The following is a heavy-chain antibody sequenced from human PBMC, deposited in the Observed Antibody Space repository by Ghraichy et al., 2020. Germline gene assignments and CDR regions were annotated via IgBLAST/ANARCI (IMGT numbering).Heavy chain of an antibody. V-gene: IGHV3-7*03. CDR3: ARESSSEYSGYDY. CDR2: IKQDGSDK. CDR1: GFTFTRHY. D-gene: IGHD5-12*01. Sequence: GGSLRLSCAASGFTFTRHYMTWVRKGPGKGLEWVANIKQDGSDKFYLDSVKGRFTISRDNAKNSIYLQMNSLRAEDTAVYYCARESSSEYSGYDYWGQGTLVTVSS. J-gene: IGHJ4*02.